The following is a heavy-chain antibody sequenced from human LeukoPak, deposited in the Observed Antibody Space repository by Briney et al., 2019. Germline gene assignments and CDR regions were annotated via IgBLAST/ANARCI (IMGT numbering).Heavy chain of an antibody. CDR1: GFTVSSNY. D-gene: IGHD2-21*02. CDR2: IYSGGST. Sequence: GGSLRLSCAASGFTVSSNYMSWVRQAPGKGLEWVSVIYSGGSTYYADSVKGRFTISRDSSKNTLYLQMNSLRAEDTAVYYCARSCCGGDCRFDYWGQGTLVTVSS. J-gene: IGHJ4*02. CDR3: ARSCCGGDCRFDY. V-gene: IGHV3-53*01.